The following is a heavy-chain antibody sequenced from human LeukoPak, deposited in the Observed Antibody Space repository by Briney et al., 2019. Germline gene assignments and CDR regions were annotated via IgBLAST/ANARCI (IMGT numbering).Heavy chain of an antibody. V-gene: IGHV1-2*02. D-gene: IGHD3-3*01. CDR3: ARAGTFTIFGVVINWFDP. CDR1: GYTFTGYY. CDR2: INPNSGGT. J-gene: IGHJ5*02. Sequence: ASAKVSCKASGYTFTGYYMHWVRQAPGQGLEWMGWINPNSGGTNYAQKFQGRVTMTRDTSISTAYMELSRLRSDDTAVYYCARAGTFTIFGVVINWFDPWGQGTLVTVSS.